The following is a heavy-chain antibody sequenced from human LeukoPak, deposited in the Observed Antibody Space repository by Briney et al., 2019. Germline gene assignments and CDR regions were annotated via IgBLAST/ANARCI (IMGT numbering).Heavy chain of an antibody. D-gene: IGHD3-16*01. V-gene: IGHV3-9*03. Sequence: GGSLRLSCAASGFTFDDYAMHWVRQAPGKGLGWVSGISWNSGSIGYADSVKGRFTISRDYAKNSLYLQMNSLRAEDMALHYCAKDIWGTPVGAFDIWGQGTMVTVSS. J-gene: IGHJ3*02. CDR3: AKDIWGTPVGAFDI. CDR2: ISWNSGSI. CDR1: GFTFDDYA.